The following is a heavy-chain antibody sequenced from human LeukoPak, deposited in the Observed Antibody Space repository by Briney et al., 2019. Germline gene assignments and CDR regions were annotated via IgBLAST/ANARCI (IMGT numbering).Heavy chain of an antibody. CDR2: IYHSGST. D-gene: IGHD2-2*02. CDR1: GYSISSGYY. CDR3: ARVVGVPAAIYTVFDY. Sequence: SETLSLTCAVSGYSISSGYYWGWIRQPPGKGLEWIGSIYHSGSTYYNPSLKSRVTISVDTSKNQFSLKLSSVTAADTAVYYCARVVGVPAAIYTVFDYWGQGTLVTVSS. J-gene: IGHJ4*02. V-gene: IGHV4-38-2*01.